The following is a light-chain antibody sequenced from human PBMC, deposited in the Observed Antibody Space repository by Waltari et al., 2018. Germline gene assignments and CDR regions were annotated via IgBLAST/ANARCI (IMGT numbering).Light chain of an antibody. V-gene: IGKV3-20*01. J-gene: IGKJ1*01. CDR1: QSVGTS. CDR2: HAS. Sequence: EIVLTQSPGTLSLSPGDRATLSCRASQSVGTSLAWYQQKPGQAPRLLIYHASVWATGIPDRFSGGGSGTDFSLTISRLEPEDLAVYYCQMYVRLPATFGQGTKVEVK. CDR3: QMYVRLPAT.